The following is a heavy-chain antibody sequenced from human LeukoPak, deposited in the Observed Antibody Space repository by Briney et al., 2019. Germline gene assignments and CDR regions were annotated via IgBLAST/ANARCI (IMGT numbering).Heavy chain of an antibody. Sequence: ASVKVSCKASGHTFTGYYMHWVRQAPGQGLECIGRINPNSGGTSYAQKFQGRVTMTRDTPISTAYMELSRLRSDDTAVYYCARGNPTQLLRYFDWLLDYWGQGTLVTVSS. J-gene: IGHJ4*02. CDR1: GHTFTGYY. D-gene: IGHD3-9*01. CDR3: ARGNPTQLLRYFDWLLDY. V-gene: IGHV1-2*06. CDR2: INPNSGGT.